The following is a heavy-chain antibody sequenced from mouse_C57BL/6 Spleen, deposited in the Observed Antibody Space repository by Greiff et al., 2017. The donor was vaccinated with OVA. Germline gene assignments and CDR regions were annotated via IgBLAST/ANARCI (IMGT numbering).Heavy chain of an antibody. D-gene: IGHD1-1*02. CDR3: ARFNGRWAMDY. V-gene: IGHV1-50*01. CDR2: IDPSDSYT. J-gene: IGHJ4*01. Sequence: QVQLQQPGAELVKPGASVKLSCKASGYTFTSYWMQWVKQRPGQGLEWIGEIDPSDSYTNYNQKFKGKATLTVDTSSSTAYMQLSSLTSEDSAVYYCARFNGRWAMDYWGQGTSVTVSS. CDR1: GYTFTSYW.